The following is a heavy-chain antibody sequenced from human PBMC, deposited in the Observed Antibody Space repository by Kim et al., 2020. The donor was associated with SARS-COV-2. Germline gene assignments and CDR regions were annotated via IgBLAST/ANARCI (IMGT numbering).Heavy chain of an antibody. V-gene: IGHV4-59*09. J-gene: IGHJ6*02. CDR3: ARGGADYYYYGMDV. Sequence: PPLNSRVPLSVNTSKNQFSLKLSSVTGADTAVYYCARGGADYYYYGMDVWGQGTTVTVSS.